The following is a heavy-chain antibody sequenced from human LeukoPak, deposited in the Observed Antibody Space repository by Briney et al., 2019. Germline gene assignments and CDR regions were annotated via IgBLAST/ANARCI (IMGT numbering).Heavy chain of an antibody. CDR1: GVSISTFY. V-gene: IGHV4-4*07. Sequence: AETLTLTCAVSGVSISTFYWSWIRQPAGKGLEWIAHIYTSGSTNYNPSLKSRVTMSVDTSKNQFSLKLTSVTAADTAVYYCARTPYYGMDVWGQGTTVTVSS. CDR2: IYTSGST. D-gene: IGHD2-15*01. J-gene: IGHJ6*02. CDR3: ARTPYYGMDV.